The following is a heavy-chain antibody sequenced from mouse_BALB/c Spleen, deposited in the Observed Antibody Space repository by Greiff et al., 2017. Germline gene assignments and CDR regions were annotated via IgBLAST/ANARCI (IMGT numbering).Heavy chain of an antibody. CDR3: ARDRDGTSYAMDY. V-gene: IGHV5-4*02. CDR1: GFTFSDYY. CDR2: ISDGGSYT. D-gene: IGHD1-1*01. J-gene: IGHJ4*01. Sequence: EVKLMESGGGLVKPGGSLKLSCAASGFTFSDYYMYWVRQTPEKRLEWVATISDGGSYTYYPDSVKGRFTISRDNAKNNLYLQMSSLKSEDTAMYYCARDRDGTSYAMDYWGQGTSVTVSS.